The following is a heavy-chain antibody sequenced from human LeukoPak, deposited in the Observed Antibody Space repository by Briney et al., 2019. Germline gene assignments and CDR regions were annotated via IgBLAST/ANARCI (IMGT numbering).Heavy chain of an antibody. CDR3: AREGYEDAFDI. CDR1: GFTFSSYW. J-gene: IGHJ3*02. Sequence: PGGSLRLSCATYGFTFSSYWMHWVRQAPGKGLVWVSRIKTEGSRTSYADSVRGRFTISRDNAKSTLYLQMNGLRAEDTAVYYCAREGYEDAFDIWGQGTMVTVSS. V-gene: IGHV3-74*01. CDR2: IKTEGSRT. D-gene: IGHD3-3*01.